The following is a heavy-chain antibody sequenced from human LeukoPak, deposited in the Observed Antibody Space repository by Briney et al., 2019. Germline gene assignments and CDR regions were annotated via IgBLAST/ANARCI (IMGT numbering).Heavy chain of an antibody. V-gene: IGHV4-38-2*01. D-gene: IGHD1-26*01. CDR2: IYHSAST. J-gene: IGHJ3*02. CDR1: GYSISSGYY. Sequence: SETLSLTCAVSGYSISSGYYWGWIRQPPGKGPEWIGNIYHSASTYYNPSLKSRVTISVDTSKNQFSLKLSSVTAADTAVYYCARKYSGSYSEIAFDIWGQGTMVTVSS. CDR3: ARKYSGSYSEIAFDI.